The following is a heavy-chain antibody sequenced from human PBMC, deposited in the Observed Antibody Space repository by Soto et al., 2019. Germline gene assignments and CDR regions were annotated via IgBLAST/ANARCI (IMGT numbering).Heavy chain of an antibody. V-gene: IGHV4-59*01. D-gene: IGHD5-12*01. CDR3: ARAVEMATIFDY. CDR2: IYYRGST. Sequence: SETLSLTCTVSGGSISSYYWSWIRQPPGKGLEWNGYIYYRGSTNYNTSLKSRDTISVDTTKNQFTLKLSSMTAADTAVYYCARAVEMATIFDYWGQGTLVTVS. J-gene: IGHJ4*02. CDR1: GGSISSYY.